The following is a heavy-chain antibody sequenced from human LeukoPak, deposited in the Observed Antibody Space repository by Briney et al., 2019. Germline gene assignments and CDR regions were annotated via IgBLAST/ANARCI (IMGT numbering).Heavy chain of an antibody. CDR2: IWYDGSNK. CDR1: GFTFSSYA. J-gene: IGHJ4*02. V-gene: IGHV3-33*08. D-gene: IGHD3-9*01. CDR3: ARDFTDILTGYARYYFDC. Sequence: PGGSLRLSCAASGFTFSSYAMHWVRQAPGKGLEWVAVIWYDGSNKYYAHSVKGRFTISRDNSKNTLYLQMNSLRAEDTAVYFCARDFTDILTGYARYYFDCWGQGTLVTVSS.